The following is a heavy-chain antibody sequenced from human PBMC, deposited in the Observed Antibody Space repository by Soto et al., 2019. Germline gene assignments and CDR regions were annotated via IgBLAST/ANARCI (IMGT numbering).Heavy chain of an antibody. CDR1: GGSISSSSYY. CDR3: ARRGIAVAGTGDYYYYMDV. V-gene: IGHV4-39*01. Sequence: LSLTCTVSGGSISSSSYYWGWIRQPPGKGLEWIGSIYYSGSTYYNPSLKSRVTISVDTSKNQFSLKLSSVTAADTAVYYCARRGIAVAGTGDYYYYMDVWGKGTTVTVSS. CDR2: IYYSGST. J-gene: IGHJ6*03. D-gene: IGHD6-19*01.